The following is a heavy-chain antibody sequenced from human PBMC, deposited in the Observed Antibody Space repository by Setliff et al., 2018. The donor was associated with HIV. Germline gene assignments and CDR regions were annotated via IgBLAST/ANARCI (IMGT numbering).Heavy chain of an antibody. D-gene: IGHD3-22*01. CDR1: GGSFSGYF. Sequence: PSETLSLTCAVYGGSFSGYFWTWIRQPPQKRLEWIGEINHSGDTNYNPSLKSRVTISIDTSNNQFSQKLSSVTAADTAMYYCARVGDFFDSSDYYSVLDAFDIWGQGTMVTVSS. CDR2: INHSGDT. CDR3: ARVGDFFDSSDYYSVLDAFDI. J-gene: IGHJ3*02. V-gene: IGHV4-34*01.